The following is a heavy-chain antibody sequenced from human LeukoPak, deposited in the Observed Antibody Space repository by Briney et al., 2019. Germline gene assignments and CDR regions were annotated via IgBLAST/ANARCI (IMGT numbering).Heavy chain of an antibody. CDR1: GFTFATSW. CDR2: IKQDGSEK. D-gene: IGHD1-26*01. V-gene: IGHV3-7*01. J-gene: IGHJ4*02. CDR3: ARAPPRGGIVPYYFDY. Sequence: GGSLRLSCAASGFTFATSWMSWVRQAPGKGLEWVANIKQDGSEKNYVDSVKGRFTISRDNSKNTLYLQMNSLRAEDTAVYYCARAPPRGGIVPYYFDYWGQGTLVTVSS.